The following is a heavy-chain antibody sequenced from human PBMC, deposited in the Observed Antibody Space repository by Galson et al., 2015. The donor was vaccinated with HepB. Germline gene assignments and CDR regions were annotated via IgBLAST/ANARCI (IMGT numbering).Heavy chain of an antibody. CDR2: INPNSGGT. J-gene: IGHJ4*02. CDR3: ARAGDILTGYYPFDY. Sequence: SVKVSCKASGYTFTGYYMHWVRQAPGQGLECMGRINPNSGGTNYAQKFQGRVTKTRDTSISTAYMELSRLRSDDTAVYYCARAGDILTGYYPFDYWGQGTLVTVSS. D-gene: IGHD3-9*01. CDR1: GYTFTGYY. V-gene: IGHV1-2*06.